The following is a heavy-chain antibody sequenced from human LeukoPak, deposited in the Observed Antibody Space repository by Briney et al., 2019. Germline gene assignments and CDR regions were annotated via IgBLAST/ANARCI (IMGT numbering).Heavy chain of an antibody. V-gene: IGHV3-30-3*01. CDR1: GFTFSSYA. CDR2: ISYDGSNK. D-gene: IGHD3-9*01. Sequence: QPGRSLRLSCAASGFTFSSYAMHWVRQAPVKGLEWVAVISYDGSNKYYADSVKGRFTISRDNSKNTLYLQMNSLRAEDTAVYYCARDLGYYDILTGLDYWGQGTLVTVSS. J-gene: IGHJ4*02. CDR3: ARDLGYYDILTGLDY.